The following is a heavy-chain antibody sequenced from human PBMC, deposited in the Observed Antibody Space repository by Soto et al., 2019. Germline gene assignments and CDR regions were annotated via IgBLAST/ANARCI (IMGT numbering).Heavy chain of an antibody. CDR2: LTRGGTS. J-gene: IGHJ4*02. D-gene: IGHD1-1*01. Sequence: EVHLLESGGGLVQPGGSLRVSCAASGFTFSDYSMSWVRQTPDRGLEWVSTLTRGGTSYYADSVQGRFTVSRDNSKNTVPLQMHSLRAEDTALYYCPKRATTVPTPGNYFDSWGQGTLVTVSS. CDR3: PKRATTVPTPGNYFDS. CDR1: GFTFSDYS. V-gene: IGHV3-23*01.